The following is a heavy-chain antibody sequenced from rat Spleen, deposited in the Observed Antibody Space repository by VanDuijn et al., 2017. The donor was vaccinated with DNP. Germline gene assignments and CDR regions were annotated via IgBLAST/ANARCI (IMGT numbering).Heavy chain of an antibody. CDR2: ISHNGGYT. CDR3: AIITAMSTSRGNWFGN. J-gene: IGHJ3*01. CDR1: GFTFSDYN. V-gene: IGHV5-25*01. D-gene: IGHD1-10*01. Sequence: EVQLVESGGDLVQPGRSVKLSCAASGFTFSDYNMAWVRQAPAKGLEWVASISHNGGYTYYRDSVKGRFTISRDDAKSTLYLQMNSLTSEDTATYYCAIITAMSTSRGNWFGNWGQGTLVTVSS.